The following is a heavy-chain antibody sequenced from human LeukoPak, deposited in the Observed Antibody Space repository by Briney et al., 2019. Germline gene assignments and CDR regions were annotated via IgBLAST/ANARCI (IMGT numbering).Heavy chain of an antibody. D-gene: IGHD4-23*01. CDR2: ISGDGVST. CDR1: GFTFDDYA. Sequence: PGGSLRLSCAASGFTFDDYAMHWVRQAPGKGVEWVSLISGDGVSTYYADSVKGRFTISRDNNKNSLYLQMNSLRTEDTALYYCAKEVVTPYYFDYWGQGTLVTVSS. V-gene: IGHV3-43*02. CDR3: AKEVVTPYYFDY. J-gene: IGHJ4*02.